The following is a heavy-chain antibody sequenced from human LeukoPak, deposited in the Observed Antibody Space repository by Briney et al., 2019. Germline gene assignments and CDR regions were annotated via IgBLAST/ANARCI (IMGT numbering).Heavy chain of an antibody. Sequence: SETLSLTCTVSGGSISSYYWSWIRQPPGKGLERIGYIYYSGSTNYNPSLKSRVTISVDTSKNQFSLKLSSVTAADTAVYYCARGRSSMVRGYYYYYMDVWGKGTTVTISS. CDR2: IYYSGST. CDR1: GGSISSYY. V-gene: IGHV4-59*01. CDR3: ARGRSSMVRGYYYYYMDV. D-gene: IGHD3-10*01. J-gene: IGHJ6*03.